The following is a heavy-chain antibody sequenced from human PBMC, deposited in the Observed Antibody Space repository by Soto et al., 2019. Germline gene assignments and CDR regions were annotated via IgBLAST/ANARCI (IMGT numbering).Heavy chain of an antibody. V-gene: IGHV4-39*01. CDR3: ASHTPAISISDH. D-gene: IGHD2-15*01. Sequence: PSEILSLTCTVSGGSISSSSYYWGWIRQPPGKGLEWIGSIYYSGSTYYNPSLKSRVTISVDTSKNQFSLKLSSVTAADTAVYYCASHTPAISISDHWGQGTLVPVSS. J-gene: IGHJ4*02. CDR2: IYYSGST. CDR1: GGSISSSSYY.